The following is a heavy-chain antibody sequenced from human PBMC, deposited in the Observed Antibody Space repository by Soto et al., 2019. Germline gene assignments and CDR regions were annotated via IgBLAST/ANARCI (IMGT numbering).Heavy chain of an antibody. V-gene: IGHV3-23*01. CDR2: ISGSGGST. CDR1: GFTFNTYT. J-gene: IGHJ3*02. CDR3: AKNRESGTYYVDAFDI. Sequence: EVQLLESGGGLVQPGGSLRLSCAASGFTFNTYTMSWVRQAPGKGLEWVSAISGSGGSTYYADSVEGRFTISRDSSKNTLYLQMHSLRAEDTAVYYCAKNRESGTYYVDAFDIWGQGTMVTVSS. D-gene: IGHD1-26*01.